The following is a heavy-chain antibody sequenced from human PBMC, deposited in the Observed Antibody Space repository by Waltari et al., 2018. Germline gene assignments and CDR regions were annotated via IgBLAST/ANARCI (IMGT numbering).Heavy chain of an antibody. J-gene: IGHJ5*02. D-gene: IGHD1-26*01. CDR2: IYHSGST. CDR1: GYSISSGYY. CDR3: ARAHSGSYSYVNWFDP. V-gene: IGHV4-38-2*01. Sequence: QVQLQESGPGLVKPSETLSLTCAVSGYSISSGYYWGWIRQPPEKGLEGIGSIYHSGSTDYTPSLKSRVTISIDTSKNQFSLRLSSVTAADTAVYYCARAHSGSYSYVNWFDPWGQGTLVTVSS.